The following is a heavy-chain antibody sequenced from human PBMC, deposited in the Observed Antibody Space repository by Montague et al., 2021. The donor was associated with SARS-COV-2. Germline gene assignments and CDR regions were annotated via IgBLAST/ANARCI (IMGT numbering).Heavy chain of an antibody. V-gene: IGHV4-38-2*02. J-gene: IGHJ3*02. CDR1: GYSISTGYY. D-gene: IGHD6-19*01. Sequence: SETLSLTCTVSGYSISTGYYWGWIRQPPGKGLEWIGTIYHSGSTYFNPSLKSRVTISADTSKNQFSLNQSSVTAADTAVYYCAKVAGSHDTFDIWGRGTMVTVSS. CDR2: IYHSGST. CDR3: AKVAGSHDTFDI.